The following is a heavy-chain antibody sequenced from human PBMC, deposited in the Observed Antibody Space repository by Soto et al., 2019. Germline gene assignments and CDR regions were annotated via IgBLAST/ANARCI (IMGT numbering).Heavy chain of an antibody. CDR1: GDSVSSNSAA. D-gene: IGHD3-9*01. Sequence: PPQTLSLTCDISGDSVSSNSAAWNWIRQSPSRGLEWLGRTYYRSKWYNDYAVSVKSRITINPDTSKNQFSLQLNSVTPEDTAVYYCARDQFDDILTGYYLVPYYYYYGMDVWGQGTTVTVSS. J-gene: IGHJ6*02. CDR2: TYYRSKWYN. V-gene: IGHV6-1*01. CDR3: ARDQFDDILTGYYLVPYYYYYGMDV.